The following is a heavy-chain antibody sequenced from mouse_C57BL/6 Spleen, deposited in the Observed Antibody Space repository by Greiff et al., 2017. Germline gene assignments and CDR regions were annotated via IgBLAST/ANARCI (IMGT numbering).Heavy chain of an antibody. J-gene: IGHJ2*01. CDR3: ARERDYYGSSWGVYFDY. D-gene: IGHD1-1*01. CDR1: GYSITSGYY. CDR2: ISYDGSN. V-gene: IGHV3-6*01. Sequence: EVQLQESVPGLVKPSQSLSLTCSVTGYSITSGYYWNWIRQFPGNKLEWMGYISYDGSNNYNPYLKNPISITRDPSKNQFFLKLNSVTTEDTSPCCCARERDYYGSSWGVYFDYWGQGTTLTVSS.